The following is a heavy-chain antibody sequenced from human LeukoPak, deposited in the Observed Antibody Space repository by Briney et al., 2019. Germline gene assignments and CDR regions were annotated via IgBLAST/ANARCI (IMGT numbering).Heavy chain of an antibody. D-gene: IGHD1-26*01. V-gene: IGHV1-46*01. CDR1: GYTFTSYY. CDR3: ARVPIVGAYFDY. Sequence: ASVKVSCKASGYTFTSYYMHWVRQAPGQGLEWMGIINPSGGSTSYAQKFQGRVTVTRDTSTSTVYMELSSLRSEDTAVYYCARVPIVGAYFDYWGQGTLVTVSS. CDR2: INPSGGST. J-gene: IGHJ4*02.